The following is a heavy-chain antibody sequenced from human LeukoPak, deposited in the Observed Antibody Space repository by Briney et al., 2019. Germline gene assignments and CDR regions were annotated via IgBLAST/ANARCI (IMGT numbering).Heavy chain of an antibody. Sequence: PSETLSLTCTVSGGSISSYYWSWIRQPPGKGLEWIGYIYYSGSTNYNPSLKSRVTISVDTSKNQFSLKLSSVTAADTAVYYCARSPHMASPSDYWGQGTLVTVSS. V-gene: IGHV4-59*01. J-gene: IGHJ4*02. CDR1: GGSISSYY. CDR3: ARSPHMASPSDY. D-gene: IGHD2-21*01. CDR2: IYYSGST.